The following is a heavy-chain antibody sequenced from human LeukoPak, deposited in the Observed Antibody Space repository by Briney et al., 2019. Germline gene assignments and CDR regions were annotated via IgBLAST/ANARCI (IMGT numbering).Heavy chain of an antibody. J-gene: IGHJ4*02. Sequence: GGSLRLSCAASGLTFSSYGMHWVRQAPGKGLEWVAVISYDGSNKYYADSVKGRFTISRDNSKNTLYLQMNSLRAEDTAVYYCAKDSSGWYFDYWGQGTLVTVSS. D-gene: IGHD6-19*01. CDR2: ISYDGSNK. CDR3: AKDSSGWYFDY. CDR1: GLTFSSYG. V-gene: IGHV3-30*18.